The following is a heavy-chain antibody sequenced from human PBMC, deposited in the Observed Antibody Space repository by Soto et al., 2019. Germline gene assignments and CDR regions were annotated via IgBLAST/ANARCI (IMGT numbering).Heavy chain of an antibody. D-gene: IGHD4-17*01. V-gene: IGHV4-30-2*01. J-gene: IGHJ4*02. CDR3: ARSTRTVTTFDY. Sequence: SETLSLTCAVSGGSISSGGYSWSWIRQPPGKGLEWIGYIYHSGSTYYNPSLKSRVTISVDRSKNQFSLKLSSVTAAATALYYCARSTRTVTTFDYWGQGTLVTVSS. CDR1: GGSISSGGYS. CDR2: IYHSGST.